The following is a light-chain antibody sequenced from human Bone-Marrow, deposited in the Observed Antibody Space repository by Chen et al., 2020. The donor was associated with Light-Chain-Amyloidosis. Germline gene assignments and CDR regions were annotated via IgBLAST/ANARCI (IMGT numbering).Light chain of an antibody. Sequence: SYDLTQPPSVQVSPGQTARITCSGDDLPTKYAYWYQQKQGQAPVLVIHRDTERPSGISERFSGSSSGTTATLTISGVQAEDEADYHCQSADSSGTYEVIFGGGTKLTVL. V-gene: IGLV3-25*03. CDR3: QSADSSGTYEVI. CDR2: RDT. CDR1: DLPTKY. J-gene: IGLJ2*01.